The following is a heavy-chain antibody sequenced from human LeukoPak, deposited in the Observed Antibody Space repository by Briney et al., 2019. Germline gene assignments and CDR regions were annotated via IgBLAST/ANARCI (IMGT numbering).Heavy chain of an antibody. V-gene: IGHV3-30*02. CDR3: ARDPSGGDPTTDAFDI. J-gene: IGHJ3*02. CDR1: GFTFSNAW. Sequence: PGGSLRLSCAASGFTFSNAWMSWVRQAPGKGLEWVAFIRYDGSDKYYADSVKGRFTISRDNSKNTLYLQMNSLRAEDTAVYYCARDPSGGDPTTDAFDIWGQGTMVTVSS. D-gene: IGHD2-21*01. CDR2: IRYDGSDK.